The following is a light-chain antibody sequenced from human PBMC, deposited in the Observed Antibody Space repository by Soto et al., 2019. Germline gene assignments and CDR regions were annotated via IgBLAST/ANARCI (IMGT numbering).Light chain of an antibody. CDR2: DAS. Sequence: DIQMTQSPSAMSVSIGDRVTITCRASQAISSYLAWFQQKSGKVPTRLIYDASTLQSGVPSRFSGSGSGTDFTLTITNVQPEDVATYFCLQHDRYPYSFGQGTKL. CDR3: LQHDRYPYS. V-gene: IGKV1-17*03. J-gene: IGKJ2*03. CDR1: QAISSY.